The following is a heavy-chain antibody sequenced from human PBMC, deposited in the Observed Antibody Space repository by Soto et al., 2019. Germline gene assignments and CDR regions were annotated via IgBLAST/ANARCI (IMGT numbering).Heavy chain of an antibody. CDR2: INAGNGNT. CDR3: AGVQPQLANFDY. Sequence: ASVKVSCKASGYTFTSYAMHWVRQAPGQRLEWMGWINAGNGNTKYSQKFQGRVTITRDTSASTAYMELSSLRSEDTAVYYCAGVQPQLANFDYWGQGTLVTGSS. J-gene: IGHJ4*02. D-gene: IGHD6-13*01. V-gene: IGHV1-3*01. CDR1: GYTFTSYA.